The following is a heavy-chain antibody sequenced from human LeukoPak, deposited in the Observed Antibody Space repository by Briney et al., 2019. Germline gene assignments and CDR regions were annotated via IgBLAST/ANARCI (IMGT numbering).Heavy chain of an antibody. D-gene: IGHD3-16*01. CDR3: ASGGTLRAFDI. CDR2: IIPILGIA. J-gene: IGHJ3*02. V-gene: IGHV1-69*04. CDR1: GGTFSSYA. Sequence: ASVKVSCKASGGTFSSYAISWVRQAPGQGLEWMGRIIPILGIANYAQKFQGRVTITADKSTSTAYMERSSRRSEDTAVYYCASGGTLRAFDIWGQGTMVTVSS.